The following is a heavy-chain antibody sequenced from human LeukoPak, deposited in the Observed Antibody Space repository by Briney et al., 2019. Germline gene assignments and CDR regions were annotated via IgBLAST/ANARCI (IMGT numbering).Heavy chain of an antibody. CDR2: IKQDGSEK. D-gene: IGHD3-22*01. V-gene: IGHV3-7*01. CDR3: ARASGYLRNYFDY. Sequence: PGGSLRLSCAASGFTFSSYWMSWVRQAPGKGLEWVANIKQDGSEKYYVDSVKGRFTISRDNAKNSLYLQMNSLRAEDTAVYYCARASGYLRNYFDYWGQGTLVTVSS. CDR1: GFTFSSYW. J-gene: IGHJ4*02.